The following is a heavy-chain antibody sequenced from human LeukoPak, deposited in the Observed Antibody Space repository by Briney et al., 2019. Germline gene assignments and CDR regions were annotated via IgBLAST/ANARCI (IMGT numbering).Heavy chain of an antibody. CDR1: GFTFSSYS. CDR2: ISSSSSTI. D-gene: IGHD4-17*01. J-gene: IGHJ4*02. CDR3: ARVGSYGDYGFDY. Sequence: GGSLRLSCAASGFTFSSYSMNWVRQAPGKGLEWVSYISSSSSTIYYADSVKGRFTISRDNAKNSLYLQMNSLRAEDTAVYYCARVGSYGDYGFDYWGQGNLVTVSS. V-gene: IGHV3-48*01.